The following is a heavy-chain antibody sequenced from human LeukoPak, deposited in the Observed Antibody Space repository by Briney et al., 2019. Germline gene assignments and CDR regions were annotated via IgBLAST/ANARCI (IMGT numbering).Heavy chain of an antibody. CDR3: ARQTTSMVSDY. J-gene: IGHJ4*02. D-gene: IGHD3-10*01. CDR2: INPTGGST. Sequence: ASVKVSCKASGYTFPSYFMHWVRQAPGQGLEWMGIINPTGGSTTYAQKFQGRVTMTRDTSTSTVYMELSSLRSEDTAVYYCARQTTSMVSDYWGQGTLVTVSS. CDR1: GYTFPSYF. V-gene: IGHV1-46*01.